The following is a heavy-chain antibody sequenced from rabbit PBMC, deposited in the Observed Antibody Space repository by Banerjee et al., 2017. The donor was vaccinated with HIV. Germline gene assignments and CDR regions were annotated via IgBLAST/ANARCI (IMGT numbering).Heavy chain of an antibody. CDR1: GIDFSSYYY. V-gene: IGHV1S43*01. D-gene: IGHD4-1*01. Sequence: QQQLEESGGGLVKPGGTLTLTCKASGIDFSSYYYMCWVRQAPGKGLEWIGCISTGDGTTLYASWVNGRFTISSHNAQNTLYLQLTSLTAADTATYFCVRDPGVEYYFNLWGPGTLVTVS. CDR2: ISTGDGTT. CDR3: VRDPGVEYYFNL. J-gene: IGHJ4*01.